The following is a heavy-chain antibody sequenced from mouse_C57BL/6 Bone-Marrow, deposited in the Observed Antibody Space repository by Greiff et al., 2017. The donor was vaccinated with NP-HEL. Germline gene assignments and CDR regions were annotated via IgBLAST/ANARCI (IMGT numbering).Heavy chain of an antibody. J-gene: IGHJ4*01. Sequence: VQLQQPGAELVKPGASVKLSCKASGYTFTSYWMQWVKQRPGQGLECIGEIDPSDSYTNYNQKFKGKATLTVDTSSSTAYMQLSSLTSEDSAVYYCARVDYGSSYYYAMDYWGQGTSVTVSS. CDR1: GYTFTSYW. CDR2: IDPSDSYT. D-gene: IGHD1-1*01. V-gene: IGHV1-50*01. CDR3: ARVDYGSSYYYAMDY.